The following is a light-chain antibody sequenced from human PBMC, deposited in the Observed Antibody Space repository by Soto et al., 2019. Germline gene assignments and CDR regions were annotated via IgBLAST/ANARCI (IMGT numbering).Light chain of an antibody. CDR3: ASYAGTRLFV. J-gene: IGLJ1*01. CDR2: EVT. V-gene: IGLV2-8*01. Sequence: QSLLTQPPSASGSPGQSLTISCTGTSSDVGFYNFVSWYQQRPGKAPKLVIYEVTKRPSGVPDRFSGSKSGSTASLTVSGLQADDEADYYCASYAGTRLFVFGSGTKV. CDR1: SSDVGFYNF.